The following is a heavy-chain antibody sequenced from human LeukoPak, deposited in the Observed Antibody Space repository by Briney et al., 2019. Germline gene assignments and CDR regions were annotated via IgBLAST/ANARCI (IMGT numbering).Heavy chain of an antibody. CDR3: AKDLADIYFDY. CDR2: ISYDGSNK. D-gene: IGHD2-15*01. J-gene: IGHJ4*02. V-gene: IGHV3-30*18. Sequence: PGRSLRLSCAASGFTFSSYGMHWVRQAPGKGLEWVAVISYDGSNKYYADSVKGRFTISRDNSKNTLYLQMNSLRAEDTAVYYCAKDLADIYFDYWGQGTLVTVSS. CDR1: GFTFSSYG.